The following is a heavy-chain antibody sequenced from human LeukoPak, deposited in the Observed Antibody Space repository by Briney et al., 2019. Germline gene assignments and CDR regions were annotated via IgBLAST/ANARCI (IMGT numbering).Heavy chain of an antibody. D-gene: IGHD2-2*01. V-gene: IGHV3-30*04. CDR2: ISYDGSSK. CDR3: ARPRGCGSSRCNNFDY. Sequence: PGGSLRLSCAASGFTFSSYAMHWVRQAPGKGLEWVAVISYDGSSKYYADSVKGRFTISRDNSKNTLYLQMNRLRAEDTAVYYCARPRGCGSSRCNNFDYWGQGTLVTVSS. J-gene: IGHJ4*02. CDR1: GFTFSSYA.